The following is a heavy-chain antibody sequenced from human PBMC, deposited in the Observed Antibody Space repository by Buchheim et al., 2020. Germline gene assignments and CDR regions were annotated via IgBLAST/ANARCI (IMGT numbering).Heavy chain of an antibody. J-gene: IGHJ4*02. V-gene: IGHV4-59*12. CDR1: GGSISSYY. CDR2: IYYSGST. D-gene: IGHD3-9*01. CDR3: ARVNYDILTGPDY. Sequence: QVQLQESGPGLVKPSETLSLTCTVSGGSISSYYWSWIRQPPGKGLEWIGYIYYSGSTNYNPSLKSRVTISVDTSKNQFSLKLSSVTAADTAVYYCARVNYDILTGPDYWGQGTL.